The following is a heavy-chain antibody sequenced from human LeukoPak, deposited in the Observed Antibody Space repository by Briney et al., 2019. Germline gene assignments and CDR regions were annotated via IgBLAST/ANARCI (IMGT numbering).Heavy chain of an antibody. Sequence: PGGSLRLSCAASGFTFSSYAMHWVRQAPGKGLEWVAVISYDGSNKYYADSVKGRFTISRDNSKNTLYLQMNSLRAEDTAVYYCARGYYYDKSREYYFDYWGQGTLVTVSS. CDR1: GFTFSSYA. D-gene: IGHD3-22*01. J-gene: IGHJ4*02. V-gene: IGHV3-30*04. CDR3: ARGYYYDKSREYYFDY. CDR2: ISYDGSNK.